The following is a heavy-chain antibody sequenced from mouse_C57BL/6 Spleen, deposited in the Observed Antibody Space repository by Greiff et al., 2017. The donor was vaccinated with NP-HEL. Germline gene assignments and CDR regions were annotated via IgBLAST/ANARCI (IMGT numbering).Heavy chain of an antibody. CDR1: GYTFTDYY. CDR3: ARGRYYGSSPGYCDY. Sequence: QVQLQQSGAELVRPGASVKLSCKASGYTFTDYYINWVKQRPGQGLEWIARIYPGSGNTYYNEKFKGKATLTAEKSSSTAYMQLSSLTSEDSAVYFCARGRYYGSSPGYCDYWGQGTTLTVSS. V-gene: IGHV1-76*01. CDR2: IYPGSGNT. D-gene: IGHD1-1*01. J-gene: IGHJ2*01.